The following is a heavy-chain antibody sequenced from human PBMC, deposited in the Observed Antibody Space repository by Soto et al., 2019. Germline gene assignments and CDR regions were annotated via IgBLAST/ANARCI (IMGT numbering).Heavy chain of an antibody. V-gene: IGHV3-7*03. CDR2: IKQDGSEK. Sequence: GSLRLSCAASGFTFSSYWMSWVRQAPGKGLEWVANIKQDGSEKYYVDSVKGRFTISRDNAKNSLYLQMNSLRAEDTAVYYCARYNYDSSGYYFDYWGQGTLVTVSS. CDR1: GFTFSSYW. D-gene: IGHD3-22*01. J-gene: IGHJ4*02. CDR3: ARYNYDSSGYYFDY.